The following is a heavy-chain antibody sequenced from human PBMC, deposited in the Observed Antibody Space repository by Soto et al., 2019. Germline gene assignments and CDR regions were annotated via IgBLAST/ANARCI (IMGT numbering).Heavy chain of an antibody. D-gene: IGHD2-21*02. CDR1: GFTFSSYA. Sequence: GGSLRLSCAASGFTFSSYAMHWVRQDPGKGLEWVAVISYDGSNKYYADSVNGRFTISRDNSKNTLYLQMNSLRAEDTAVYYCARQYCGGDCYDINYYGMDVWGQGTTVTVSS. V-gene: IGHV3-30-3*01. CDR3: ARQYCGGDCYDINYYGMDV. CDR2: ISYDGSNK. J-gene: IGHJ6*02.